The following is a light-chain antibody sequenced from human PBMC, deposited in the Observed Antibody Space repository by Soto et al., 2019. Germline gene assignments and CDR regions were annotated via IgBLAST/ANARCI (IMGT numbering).Light chain of an antibody. CDR3: QQYNIYSPWT. V-gene: IGKV1-5*01. CDR1: QSISSW. CDR2: DAS. J-gene: IGKJ1*01. Sequence: DIQMTQSPSTLSASVGDRITINCRASQSISSWLAWYQQKPGKPPKLLIYDASILESGVPSRFSGGGSGTDFTLTFSSLQPDDFATYYCQQYNIYSPWTFGQGTKVDIK.